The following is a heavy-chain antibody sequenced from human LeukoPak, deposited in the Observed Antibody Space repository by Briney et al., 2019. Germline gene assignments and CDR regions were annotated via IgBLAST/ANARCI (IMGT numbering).Heavy chain of an antibody. D-gene: IGHD3-22*01. Sequence: SETLSLTCTVSGGSISSYYWSWIRQPPGKGLEWIGYIYYSGSTNYNPSLKSRVTISVDTSKNQFSLKLSSVTAADTAVYYCAGSYYYDSSGYYPDAFDIWGQGTMVTVPS. V-gene: IGHV4-59*08. CDR3: AGSYYYDSSGYYPDAFDI. J-gene: IGHJ3*02. CDR1: GGSISSYY. CDR2: IYYSGST.